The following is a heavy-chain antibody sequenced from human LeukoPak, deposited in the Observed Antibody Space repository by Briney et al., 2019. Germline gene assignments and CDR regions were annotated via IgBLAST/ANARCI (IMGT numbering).Heavy chain of an antibody. J-gene: IGHJ4*02. Sequence: ASVKVSCKASGYMFTSHGISWVRQAPGRGLEWMGWISAYNGHTNYARKLQGRVTLTTDTSTSTAYMDLGNLRSDDTAVYFCARDQVVGATAGTFDSWGQGTLVTVSP. CDR1: GYMFTSHG. V-gene: IGHV1-18*01. CDR3: ARDQVVGATAGTFDS. CDR2: ISAYNGHT. D-gene: IGHD1-26*01.